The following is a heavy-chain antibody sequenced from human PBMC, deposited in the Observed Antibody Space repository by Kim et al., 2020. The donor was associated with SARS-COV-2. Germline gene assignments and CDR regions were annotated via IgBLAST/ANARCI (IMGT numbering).Heavy chain of an antibody. CDR2: ISYDGSNK. CDR1: GFTFSSYA. D-gene: IGHD2-2*01. J-gene: IGHJ4*02. Sequence: GGSLRLSCAASGFTFSSYAMHWVRQAPGKGLEWVAVISYDGSNKYYADSVKGRFTISRDNSKNTLYLQMNSLRAEDTAVYYCARDYYFRLIVVVPAANIDYWGQGTLVTVSS. V-gene: IGHV3-30-3*01. CDR3: ARDYYFRLIVVVPAANIDY.